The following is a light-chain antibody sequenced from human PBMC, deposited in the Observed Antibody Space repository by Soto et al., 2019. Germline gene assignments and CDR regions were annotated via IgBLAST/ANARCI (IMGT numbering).Light chain of an antibody. CDR3: QQYNNWPTLT. CDR2: CAS. CDR1: QSVSSN. Sequence: EIVMTQSPATLSVSPGERATLSCRASQSVSSNLAWYQQKPGQAPRLLIYCASTRATVIPARFSGSGSGTEFTLTIRSLQSEDFSVYYCQQYNNWPTLTLGGGTKVEIK. V-gene: IGKV3-15*01. J-gene: IGKJ4*01.